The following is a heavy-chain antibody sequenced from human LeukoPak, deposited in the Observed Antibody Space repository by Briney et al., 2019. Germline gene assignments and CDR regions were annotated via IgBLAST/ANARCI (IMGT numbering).Heavy chain of an antibody. D-gene: IGHD6-19*01. CDR1: GFTFSSYS. V-gene: IGHV3-21*01. CDR2: ISSSSSYI. CDR3: ARSGIAVAAGPFDY. J-gene: IGHJ4*02. Sequence: PGGSLRLSCAASGFTFSSYSMNWVRQAPGKGLEWVSSISSSSSYIYYADSVKGRFTISRDNAKNSLYLQMNSLRAEDTAVYYCARSGIAVAAGPFDYWGQGTLVTVSS.